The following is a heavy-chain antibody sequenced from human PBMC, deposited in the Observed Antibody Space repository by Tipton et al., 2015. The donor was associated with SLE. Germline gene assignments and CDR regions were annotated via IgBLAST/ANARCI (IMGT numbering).Heavy chain of an antibody. V-gene: IGHV4-59*06. CDR2: IYYSGST. Sequence: TLSLTCTVSGGSISSYYWSWIRQHPGKGLEWIGYIYYSGSTYYNPSLKSRVTISVDTSKNQFSLKLSSVTAADTAVYYCAGRIGGYYGMDVWGQGTTVTVSS. D-gene: IGHD2-15*01. CDR1: GGSISSYY. CDR3: AGRIGGYYGMDV. J-gene: IGHJ6*02.